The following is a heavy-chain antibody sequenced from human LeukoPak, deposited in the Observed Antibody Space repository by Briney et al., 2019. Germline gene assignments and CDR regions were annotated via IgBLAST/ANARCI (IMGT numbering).Heavy chain of an antibody. V-gene: IGHV4-59*08. Sequence: SETLSLTCTVSGGSISSHYWSWIRQPPGKGLEWIGYIYNSGSTNYNPSLKSRVTISLDTSKNQFSLHLTSVTAADTAVYFCARDDYGVFDAFDVWGQGAVVTVSS. D-gene: IGHD3-16*01. CDR3: ARDDYGVFDAFDV. J-gene: IGHJ3*01. CDR1: GGSISSHY. CDR2: IYNSGST.